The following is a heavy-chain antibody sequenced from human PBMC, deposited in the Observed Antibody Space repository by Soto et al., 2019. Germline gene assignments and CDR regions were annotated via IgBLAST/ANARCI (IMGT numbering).Heavy chain of an antibody. J-gene: IGHJ3*02. D-gene: IGHD2-2*01. CDR3: ARGDIVVVPAANPGPYDAFDI. V-gene: IGHV4-31*03. CDR1: GGSISSGGYY. Sequence: TLSLTCTVSGGSISSGGYYWSWIRQHPGKGLEWIGYIYYSGSTYYNPSLKSRVTISVDTSKNQFSLKLCSVTAADTAVYYCARGDIVVVPAANPGPYDAFDIWGQGTMVTVSS. CDR2: IYYSGST.